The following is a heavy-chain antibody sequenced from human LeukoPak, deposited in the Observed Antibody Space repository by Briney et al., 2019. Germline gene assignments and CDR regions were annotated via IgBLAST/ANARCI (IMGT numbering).Heavy chain of an antibody. V-gene: IGHV3-53*04. D-gene: IGHD3-22*01. Sequence: GGSLRLSCAASGFTVSSYYMTWVRQAPGEGLEWVSILYSGGSTYYADSVKGRFTISRHNSKNTLYLQMNSLRPEDTAVYYCVRDAEDSSGYYPYWGQGTLVTVSS. CDR1: GFTVSSYY. J-gene: IGHJ4*02. CDR3: VRDAEDSSGYYPY. CDR2: LYSGGST.